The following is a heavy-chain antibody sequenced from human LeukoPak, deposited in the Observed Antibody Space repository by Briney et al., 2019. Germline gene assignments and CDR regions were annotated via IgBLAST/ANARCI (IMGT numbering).Heavy chain of an antibody. CDR1: GGSISSYY. V-gene: IGHV4-59*01. CDR3: ARGREDEYYGSGSYSLDY. CDR2: IYYSGST. Sequence: SETLSLTCTVSGGSISSYYWSWIRQPPGKGLEWIGYIYYSGSTNYNPSLKSRVTISVDTSKNQFSLKLSSVTAADTAVYYCARGREDEYYGSGSYSLDYWGQGTPVTVSS. J-gene: IGHJ4*02. D-gene: IGHD3-10*01.